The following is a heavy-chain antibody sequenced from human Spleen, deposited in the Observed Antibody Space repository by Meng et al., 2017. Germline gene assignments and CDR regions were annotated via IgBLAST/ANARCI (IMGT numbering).Heavy chain of an antibody. CDR1: GITFRNYA. V-gene: IGHV3-23*01. J-gene: IGHJ4*02. CDR2: ISGSGADT. CDR3: AGSLWVTLPFDN. Sequence: GGSLRLSCAASGITFRNYAMSWVRQAPGKGLEWVSGISGSGADTYYADSVKGRFTISRDNTKNTLYLQMNSLRAEDTAVYYCAGSLWVTLPFDNWGQGTLVTVSS. D-gene: IGHD5-18*01.